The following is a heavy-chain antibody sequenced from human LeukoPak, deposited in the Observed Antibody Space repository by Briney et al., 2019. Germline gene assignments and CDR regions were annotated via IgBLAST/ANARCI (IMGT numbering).Heavy chain of an antibody. CDR3: ARDDGNYYDSSGFDY. CDR1: GFTFSTYS. CDR2: ISSSSIYI. V-gene: IGHV3-21*01. D-gene: IGHD3-22*01. Sequence: GGSLRLSCAASGFTFSTYSMNWVRQAPGKGLEWVSSISSSSIYIYYADSVKGRFTISRDNAKNSLYLQMNSLRAEDTAVYYCARDDGNYYDSSGFDYWGQGTLVTVSS. J-gene: IGHJ4*02.